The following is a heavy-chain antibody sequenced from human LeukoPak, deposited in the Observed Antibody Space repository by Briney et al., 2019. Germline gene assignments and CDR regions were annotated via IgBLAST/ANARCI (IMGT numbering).Heavy chain of an antibody. Sequence: GGSLRLSCAASGFTFSSYWMHWVRQAPGKGLMYVSRINYDGVTTRYADSVTGRFTISRDNAKNTLYLQMNSLRAEDTAVYYCAGDTHIVVVTTSGAFDIWGQGTMVTVSS. CDR2: INYDGVTT. V-gene: IGHV3-74*01. CDR1: GFTFSSYW. D-gene: IGHD2-21*02. J-gene: IGHJ3*02. CDR3: AGDTHIVVVTTSGAFDI.